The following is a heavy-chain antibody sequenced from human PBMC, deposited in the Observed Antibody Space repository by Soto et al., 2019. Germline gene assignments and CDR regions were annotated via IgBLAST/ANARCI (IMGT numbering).Heavy chain of an antibody. J-gene: IGHJ5*02. CDR3: ARARSIADHRDWFDP. CDR2: IIPIFGTA. CDR1: GGTFSSYA. Sequence: SVKVSCKASGGTFSSYAISWVRQAPGQGLEWMGGIIPIFGTANYAQKFQGRVTITADESTSTAYMELSSLRSEDTAEYYCARARSIADHRDWFDPWGQGTLVTVSS. V-gene: IGHV1-69*13. D-gene: IGHD6-6*01.